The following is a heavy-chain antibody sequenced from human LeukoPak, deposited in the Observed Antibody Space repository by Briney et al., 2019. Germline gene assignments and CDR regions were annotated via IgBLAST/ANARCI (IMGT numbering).Heavy chain of an antibody. CDR3: ARGRSEFVIQDFDP. V-gene: IGHV1-2*02. D-gene: IGHD3-3*01. CDR1: GYTFTGYY. J-gene: IGHJ5*02. Sequence: ASVKVSCKASGYTFTGYYIHWVRQAPGKGLEWMGWINPNSGGTNYAQKFQGRVTMTRDTSISTAYMELSRLRSDDTAVYYCARGRSEFVIQDFDPWGQGTQVTVSS. CDR2: INPNSGGT.